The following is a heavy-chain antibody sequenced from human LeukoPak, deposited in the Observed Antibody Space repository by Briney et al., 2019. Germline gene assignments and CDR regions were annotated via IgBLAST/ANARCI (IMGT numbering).Heavy chain of an antibody. D-gene: IGHD3-9*01. J-gene: IGHJ4*02. Sequence: GGSLRLSCAASGFTFSSYAMSWVRQAPGKGLEWVSAISGSGGSTYYADSVKGRFTISRDNSKNTLYLQMNSLRAEDTAVYYCAKAVYFDWLLLSFDYWGQGTLVTVSS. CDR3: AKAVYFDWLLLSFDY. CDR2: ISGSGGST. V-gene: IGHV3-23*01. CDR1: GFTFSSYA.